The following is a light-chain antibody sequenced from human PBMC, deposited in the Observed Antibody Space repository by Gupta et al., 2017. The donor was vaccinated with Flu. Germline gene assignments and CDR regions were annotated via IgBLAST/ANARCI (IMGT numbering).Light chain of an antibody. Sequence: QSALTQPASVSGSPGQSITIPCTGTISDIGGFNYVSWYQHHPGKAPKLMIYAVSNRPSGVSNRFSGSKSGNTASLTISGLRAEDEAHYYCNSYTSSSTLYVFGAGTKVTVL. J-gene: IGLJ1*01. CDR3: NSYTSSSTLYV. CDR2: AVS. CDR1: ISDIGGFNY. V-gene: IGLV2-14*01.